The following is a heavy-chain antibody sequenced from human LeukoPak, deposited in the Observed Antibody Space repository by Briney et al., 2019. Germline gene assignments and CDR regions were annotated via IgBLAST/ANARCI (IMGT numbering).Heavy chain of an antibody. V-gene: IGHV1-69*01. CDR2: IIPILGTA. D-gene: IGHD2-15*01. Sequence: SVKVSCKASGGTFSSYAISWVRQAPGQGLEWMGGIIPILGTANYAQRFQGRVTITADESTSTAYMELSSLRSEDTAVYYCASAYCSGGSCYYSLDYWGQGTLVTVSS. CDR3: ASAYCSGGSCYYSLDY. J-gene: IGHJ4*02. CDR1: GGTFSSYA.